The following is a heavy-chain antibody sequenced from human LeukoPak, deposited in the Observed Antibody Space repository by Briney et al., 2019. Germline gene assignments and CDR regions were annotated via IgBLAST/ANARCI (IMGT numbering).Heavy chain of an antibody. D-gene: IGHD1-14*01. CDR2: ISVYNGNT. CDR3: GRSRVSHTTVSTLLY. V-gene: IGHV1-18*01. Sequence: ASVKVSCKASGYTFSSYAIAWVRQAPGQGPEWMGSISVYNGNTEYAQKLQGRVTMTTDTFTNTAYVELWNLRPDDTAVYYCGRSRVSHTTVSTLLYWGQGTLVTVSS. CDR1: GYTFSSYA. J-gene: IGHJ4*02.